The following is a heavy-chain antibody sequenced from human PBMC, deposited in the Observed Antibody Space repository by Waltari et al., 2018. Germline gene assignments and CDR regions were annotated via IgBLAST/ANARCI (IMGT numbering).Heavy chain of an antibody. Sequence: WWSCVRQTPEKGREWIGQIQRSGRTHYNPSFESRVTISIDTSKNQFSLKVTSTTAADTAVYYCARDRGRGIYLDSWGRGTLVTVSP. CDR1: W. J-gene: IGHJ4*02. D-gene: IGHD2-15*01. CDR3: ARDRGRGIYLDS. V-gene: IGHV4-4*02. CDR2: IQRSGRT.